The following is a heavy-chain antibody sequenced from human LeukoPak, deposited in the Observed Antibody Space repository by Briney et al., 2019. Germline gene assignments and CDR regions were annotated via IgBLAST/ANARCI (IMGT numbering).Heavy chain of an antibody. J-gene: IGHJ4*02. Sequence: GGSLRLSCAASGTYWMHWVRQAPGKGLVWVSHINSDGSWTGYADSVKGRFTISKDNAKNTESLQMNNLRAEDTAVYYCVTFYETYWGRGTLVPVSS. CDR2: INSDGSWT. CDR3: VTFYETY. V-gene: IGHV3-74*01. D-gene: IGHD2/OR15-2a*01. CDR1: GTYW.